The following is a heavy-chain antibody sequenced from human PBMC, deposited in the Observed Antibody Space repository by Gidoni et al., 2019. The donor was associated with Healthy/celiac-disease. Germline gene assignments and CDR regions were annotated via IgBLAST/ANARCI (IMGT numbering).Heavy chain of an antibody. V-gene: IGHV3-30*18. J-gene: IGHJ4*02. Sequence: QVQLVESGGGVVQPGRSLRLSCAAYGFTFSSYGMTWVRQAPGKGLEWVAVISYDGSNKYYADSVKGRFTISRDKSKNTLYLQMNSLRAEDTAVYYCAKEGDMPHYCSSTSCRGDYFDYWGQGTLVTVSS. D-gene: IGHD2-2*01. CDR1: GFTFSSYG. CDR2: ISYDGSNK. CDR3: AKEGDMPHYCSSTSCRGDYFDY.